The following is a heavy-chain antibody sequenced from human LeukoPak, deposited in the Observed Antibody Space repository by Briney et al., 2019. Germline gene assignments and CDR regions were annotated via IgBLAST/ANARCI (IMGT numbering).Heavy chain of an antibody. CDR1: GGTFSSYA. Sequence: ASVKVSCKASGGTFSSYAISWVRQAPGQGLEWMGRIIPILGIANYAQKFQGGVTITADKSTSTAYMELSSLRSEDTAVYYCARLGYCSSTSCSTNEFDYWGQGTLVTVSS. CDR2: IIPILGIA. CDR3: ARLGYCSSTSCSTNEFDY. V-gene: IGHV1-69*04. D-gene: IGHD2-2*01. J-gene: IGHJ4*02.